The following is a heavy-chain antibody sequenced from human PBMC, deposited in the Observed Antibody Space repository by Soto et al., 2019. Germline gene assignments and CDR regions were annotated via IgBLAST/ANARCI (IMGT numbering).Heavy chain of an antibody. V-gene: IGHV4-59*01. D-gene: IGHD3-16*01. CDR3: ASVTFGGVVLAH. Sequence: SETLSLTCTVSAASFSKYYWSWIRQPPGKGLEWIGYIYFNGNTNYNPSLKRRVTISIDTSKKQISLNLTSVTDADTAVYYCASVTFGGVVLAHWGQGTLVTVSA. J-gene: IGHJ4*02. CDR1: AASFSKYY. CDR2: IYFNGNT.